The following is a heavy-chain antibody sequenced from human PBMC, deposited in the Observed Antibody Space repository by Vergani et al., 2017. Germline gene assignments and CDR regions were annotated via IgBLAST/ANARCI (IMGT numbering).Heavy chain of an antibody. CDR3: ARCHYYDSSGYSY. D-gene: IGHD3-22*01. J-gene: IGHJ4*02. CDR1: GGSFSGYY. V-gene: IGHV4-34*01. CDR2: INHSGST. Sequence: QVQLQQWGAGLLKPSETLSLTCAVYGGSFSGYYWSWIRQPPGKGLEWIGEINHSGSTNYNPSLTSRVTISVDTSKNQFSLKLSSVTAADTAVYYCARCHYYDSSGYSYWGQGTLVTVSS.